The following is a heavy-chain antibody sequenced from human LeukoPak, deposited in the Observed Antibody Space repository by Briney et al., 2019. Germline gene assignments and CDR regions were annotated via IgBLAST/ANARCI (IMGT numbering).Heavy chain of an antibody. CDR2: VQNDGSDK. CDR3: AKERQLEPFDC. CDR1: GFTFSNYG. Sequence: GGSLRLSCEASGFTFSNYGMHWVRQTPGKGLEWVAFVQNDGSDKFFADSVKGRFTVSRDNSKNTLYLQMNSLRADDTAVYYCAKERQLEPFDCWGQGTLVTVSS. J-gene: IGHJ4*02. D-gene: IGHD1-1*01. V-gene: IGHV3-30*02.